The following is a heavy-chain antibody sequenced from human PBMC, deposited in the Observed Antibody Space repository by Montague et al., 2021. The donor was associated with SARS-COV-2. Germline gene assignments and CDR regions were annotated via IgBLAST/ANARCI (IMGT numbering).Heavy chain of an antibody. CDR2: ISYDGSNK. CDR3: ATPRGHYYDSPGVFAY. D-gene: IGHD3-22*01. Sequence: SLRLSCAASGFTFSSYGMHWVRQAPGKGLEWVAVISYDGSNKYYADSVKGRFTISRDNSKNTLYLQMNSLRAEDTAVYYCATPRGHYYDSPGVFAYWGQGTLVTVSS. J-gene: IGHJ4*02. CDR1: GFTFSSYG. V-gene: IGHV3-30*03.